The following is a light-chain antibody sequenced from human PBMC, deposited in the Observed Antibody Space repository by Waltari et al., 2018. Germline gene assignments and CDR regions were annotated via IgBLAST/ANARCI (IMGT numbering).Light chain of an antibody. Sequence: FMLTQPHSVSGSPGKTVTITCAGSGGSIASTYVQWYQLRPGSVPTTVIYEDDQRPSWAPDRFSGAIDTSSNSASLTISGLRAEDEAHYYCQSYEDSIVIFGGGTKVTVL. CDR1: GGSIASTY. CDR3: QSYEDSIVI. V-gene: IGLV6-57*02. J-gene: IGLJ2*01. CDR2: EDD.